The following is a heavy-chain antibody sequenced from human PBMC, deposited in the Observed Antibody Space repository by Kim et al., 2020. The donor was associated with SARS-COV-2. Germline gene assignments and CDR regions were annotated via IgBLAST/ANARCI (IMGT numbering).Heavy chain of an antibody. D-gene: IGHD5-12*01. Sequence: ADSVKGHFPISSDNSTNTLYLQMTSLGAKDTALYYCARGGESGYDFGAFDYWGQGTLVTVSS. J-gene: IGHJ4*02. V-gene: IGHV3-30*01. CDR3: ARGGESGYDFGAFDY.